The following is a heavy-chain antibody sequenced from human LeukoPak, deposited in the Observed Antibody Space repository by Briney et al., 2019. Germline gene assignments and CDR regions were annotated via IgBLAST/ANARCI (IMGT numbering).Heavy chain of an antibody. D-gene: IGHD4-23*01. CDR3: ARVQAYGGKGYFDY. CDR1: GGSISSYY. V-gene: IGHV4-59*01. CDR2: IYYSGST. Sequence: PSETLSLTCTVSGGSISSYYWRWIRQPPGKGLEWIGYIYYSGSTNYKPSRKSGVPISVDTAKNQFSLKLSSVTAADTAVYYCARVQAYGGKGYFDYWGQGTLVTVSS. J-gene: IGHJ4*02.